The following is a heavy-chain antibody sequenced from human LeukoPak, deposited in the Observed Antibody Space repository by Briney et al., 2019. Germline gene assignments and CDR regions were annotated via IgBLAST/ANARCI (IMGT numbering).Heavy chain of an antibody. J-gene: IGHJ4*02. Sequence: WASVNVSCKASGGTFSTYAISWVRQAPGQGLEWMGGIIPIFGTANYAQKFQGRVTITTDESTSTAYMELSSLRSEDTAVYYCAISGSSQPKGVDYWGQGTLVTVSS. D-gene: IGHD1-26*01. CDR1: GGTFSTYA. CDR3: AISGSSQPKGVDY. CDR2: IIPIFGTA. V-gene: IGHV1-69*05.